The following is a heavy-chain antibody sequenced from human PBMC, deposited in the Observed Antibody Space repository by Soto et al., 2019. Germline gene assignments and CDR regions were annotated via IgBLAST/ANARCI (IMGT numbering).Heavy chain of an antibody. Sequence: GGSLRLSCAASGFTFSYYTMNWVRQSPGKGLEWVSSISPSNAYIYYADSLRGRFTVSRDNTRNSLFLQVNSLRAEDTAVYYCARDPRYTDGPSYFFDYWGQGTLVTVSS. J-gene: IGHJ4*02. CDR2: ISPSNAYI. D-gene: IGHD3-16*02. CDR1: GFTFSYYT. V-gene: IGHV3-21*01. CDR3: ARDPRYTDGPSYFFDY.